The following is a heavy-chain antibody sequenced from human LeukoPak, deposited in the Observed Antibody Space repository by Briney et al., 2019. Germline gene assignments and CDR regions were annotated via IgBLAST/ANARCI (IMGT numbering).Heavy chain of an antibody. CDR1: GFIFSNYA. D-gene: IGHD1-1*01. J-gene: IGHJ4*02. V-gene: IGHV3-30*02. Sequence: GGSLRLSCAASGFIFSNYAMQWVRQAPGMGLEWVAFIRYDGGNTYYADSVKGRFTISRDNAKNTLYLQMNSLRAEDTAVYYCARERKYDSNFDYWGQGTLVTVSS. CDR3: ARERKYDSNFDY. CDR2: IRYDGGNT.